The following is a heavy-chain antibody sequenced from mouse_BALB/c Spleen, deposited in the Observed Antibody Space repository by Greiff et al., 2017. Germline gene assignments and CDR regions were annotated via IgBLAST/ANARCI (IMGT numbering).Heavy chain of an antibody. CDR2: INSNGGST. J-gene: IGHJ1*01. CDR1: GFTFSSYG. V-gene: IGHV5-6-3*01. CDR3: ARDGGYFDV. Sequence: EVQLQESGGGLVQPGGSLKLSCAASGFTFSSYGMSWVRQTPDKRLELVATINSNGGSTYYPDSVKGRFTISRDNAKNTLYLQMSSLKSEDTAMYYCARDGGYFDVWGAGTTVTVSS.